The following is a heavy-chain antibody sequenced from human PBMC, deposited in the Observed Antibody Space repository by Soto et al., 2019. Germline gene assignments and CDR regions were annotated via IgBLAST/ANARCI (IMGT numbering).Heavy chain of an antibody. V-gene: IGHV1-18*01. CDR1: GYTFTSYG. J-gene: IGHJ4*02. Sequence: VKVSCKASGYTFTSYGISWGRQAPGQGLEWMGWISAYNGNTNYAQKLQGRVTMTTDTSTSTAYMELRSLRSDDTAVYYCARGFWSGYYTHFDYWGQGTLVTVSS. D-gene: IGHD3-3*01. CDR3: ARGFWSGYYTHFDY. CDR2: ISAYNGNT.